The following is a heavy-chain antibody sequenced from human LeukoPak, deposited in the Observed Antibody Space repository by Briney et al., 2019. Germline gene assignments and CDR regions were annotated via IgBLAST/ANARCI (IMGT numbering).Heavy chain of an antibody. CDR1: GGSFSGYY. D-gene: IGHD5-18*01. CDR3: ARWPLWLKEGFDP. CDR2: INHSGST. V-gene: IGHV4-34*01. Sequence: PSETLSLTCAVYGGSFSGYYWSWIRQPPGKGLEWIGEINHSGSTNYNPSLKSRVTISVDTSKNQFSLKLSSVTAADTAVYYCARWPLWLKEGFDPWGQGTLVTVSS. J-gene: IGHJ5*02.